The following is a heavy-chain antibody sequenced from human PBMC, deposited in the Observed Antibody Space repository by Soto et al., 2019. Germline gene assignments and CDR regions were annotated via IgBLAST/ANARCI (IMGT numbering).Heavy chain of an antibody. Sequence: GGSLRLSCAASGFTFSSYGMHWVRQAPGKGLEWVAVISYDGSNKYYADSVKGRFTISRDNSKNTLYLQMNSLRAEDTAVYYCAKDQGELLNEFDYWGQGTLVTVSS. CDR2: ISYDGSNK. CDR3: AKDQGELLNEFDY. D-gene: IGHD1-26*01. V-gene: IGHV3-30*18. CDR1: GFTFSSYG. J-gene: IGHJ4*02.